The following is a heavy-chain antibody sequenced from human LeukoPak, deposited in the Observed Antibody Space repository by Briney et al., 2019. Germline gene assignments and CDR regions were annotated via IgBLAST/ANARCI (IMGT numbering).Heavy chain of an antibody. J-gene: IGHJ4*02. CDR3: ARDFNPYYYDSSGYSQ. CDR2: INPNSGGT. D-gene: IGHD3-22*01. V-gene: IGHV1-2*02. CDR1: GYTFTGYD. Sequence: ASVKVSCKASGYTFTGYDMHWVRQAPGQGLEWMGWINPNSGGTNYAQKFQGRVTMTRDTSISTAYMELSRLRSDDTAVYYCARDFNPYYYDSSGYSQWGQGALVTVSS.